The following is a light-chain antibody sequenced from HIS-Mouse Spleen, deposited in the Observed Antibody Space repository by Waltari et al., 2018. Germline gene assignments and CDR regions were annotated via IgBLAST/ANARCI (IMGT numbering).Light chain of an antibody. V-gene: IGLV1-44*01. Sequence: SVLPQQPYAPGTPGQPVSISWSGSSSHTGSHTVNWYQQPPGTAPNLLIYSNNQRPSAVPDRFSGSKSGTSASLAIIGLQSEDEADYYCAAWDDSLNGWVFGGGTKLTVL. CDR3: AAWDDSLNGWV. CDR1: SSHTGSHT. J-gene: IGLJ3*02. CDR2: SNN.